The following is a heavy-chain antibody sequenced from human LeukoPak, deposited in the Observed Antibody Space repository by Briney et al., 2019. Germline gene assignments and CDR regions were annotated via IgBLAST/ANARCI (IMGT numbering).Heavy chain of an antibody. D-gene: IGHD1-26*01. J-gene: IGHJ4*02. CDR1: GFTVSSNY. CDR3: AKDRYLVGATFDY. Sequence: GGSLRLSCAASGFTVSSNYMSWVRQAPGRGLEWVSVIYSGGSTYYADSVKGRFTISRDNSKNTLYLQMNSLRAEDTAVYYCAKDRYLVGATFDYWGQGTLVTVSS. CDR2: IYSGGST. V-gene: IGHV3-53*01.